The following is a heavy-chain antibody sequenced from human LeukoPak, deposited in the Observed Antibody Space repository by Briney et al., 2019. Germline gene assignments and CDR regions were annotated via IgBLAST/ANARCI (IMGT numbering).Heavy chain of an antibody. V-gene: IGHV4-4*02. CDR2: MHHSGRT. J-gene: IGHJ5*02. D-gene: IGHD2-2*01. CDR1: GASISSTNW. Sequence: PSETLSLTCAISGASISSTNWWIWVRQPPGKGLEWIGEMHHSGRTNYNPSLKSRITISVDKSKNQVFQRLNSVAAADTALYYCARAQEGCSKASCYLEPWGQGTLVTVSS. CDR3: ARAQEGCSKASCYLEP.